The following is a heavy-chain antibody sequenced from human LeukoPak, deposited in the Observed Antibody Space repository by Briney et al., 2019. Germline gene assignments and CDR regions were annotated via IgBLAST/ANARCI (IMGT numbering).Heavy chain of an antibody. CDR2: IKQDGSEK. J-gene: IGHJ4*02. CDR1: GFTFSSYW. CDR3: AKDIARGIAVGFDY. Sequence: GGSLRLSCAASGFTFSSYWMSWVRQAPGKGLEWVANIKQDGSEKYYVDSVKGRFTISRDNAKNSLYLQMNSLRAEDTALYYCAKDIARGIAVGFDYWGQGTLVTVSS. D-gene: IGHD6-19*01. V-gene: IGHV3-7*03.